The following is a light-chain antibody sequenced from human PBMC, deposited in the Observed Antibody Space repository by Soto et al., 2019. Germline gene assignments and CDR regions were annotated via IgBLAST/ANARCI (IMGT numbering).Light chain of an antibody. CDR2: EVS. V-gene: IGLV2-14*01. Sequence: QSALTQPASVSGSPGQSIAISCTGTRSDVGAYNYVSWYQQHPGKAPKLMIYEVSNRPSGVSNRFSGSKSGNTASLTISGLQAEDEADYYCSSYTSSSNYVFGTGTKVTVL. CDR3: SSYTSSSNYV. J-gene: IGLJ1*01. CDR1: RSDVGAYNY.